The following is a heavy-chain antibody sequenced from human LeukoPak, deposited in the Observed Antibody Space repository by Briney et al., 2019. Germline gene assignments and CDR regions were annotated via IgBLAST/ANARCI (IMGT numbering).Heavy chain of an antibody. D-gene: IGHD5-18*01. V-gene: IGHV3-66*01. CDR3: ARDTTTAMVFDY. CDR2: IYSGGST. CDR1: GFTVSSNY. J-gene: IGHJ4*02. Sequence: GGSLRLSCAASGFTVSSNYMSWVRQAPGKGLEWVSVIYSGGSTYYADSVKGRFTISRDNSKNTLYLQMNSLRAEDTAVYYCARDTTTAMVFDYWGQGTLVTVSS.